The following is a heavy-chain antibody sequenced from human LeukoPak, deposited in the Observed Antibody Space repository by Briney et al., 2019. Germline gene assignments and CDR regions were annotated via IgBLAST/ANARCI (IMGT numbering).Heavy chain of an antibody. CDR2: INTAGRP. J-gene: IGHJ4*02. CDR1: GFTFSSYW. V-gene: IGHV3-23*01. CDR3: ARELGTRGWYTADY. Sequence: GGSLRLSCAASGFTFSSYWMSWVRQAPGKGLEWISAINTAGRPYYADSVGGRSTISRDNSKDTVYLQMDSLRAEDTAVYYCARELGTRGWYTADYWGQGTLVIVSS. D-gene: IGHD6-19*01.